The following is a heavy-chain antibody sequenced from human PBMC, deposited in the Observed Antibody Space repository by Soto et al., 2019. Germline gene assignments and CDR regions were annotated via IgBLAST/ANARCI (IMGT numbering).Heavy chain of an antibody. CDR1: GYTSTNYG. D-gene: IGHD2-2*01. V-gene: IGHV1-3*01. J-gene: IGHJ4*02. CDR2: INAGSGNT. Sequence: AASVKVSCKASGYTSTNYGMHWVRQAPGQRLEWMGWINAGSGNTKYSQKFQGRITITRDTSASTVYMELSSLRSEDAAVYYCANDIIVIPDGKGLDYWGQGALVTVSS. CDR3: ANDIIVIPDGKGLDY.